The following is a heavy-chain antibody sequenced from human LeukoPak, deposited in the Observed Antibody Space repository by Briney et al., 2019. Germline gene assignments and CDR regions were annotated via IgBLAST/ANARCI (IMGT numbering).Heavy chain of an antibody. Sequence: GGSLRLSCEVSGFTFSTYWMTWVRQAPGKGLEWVSSISTSSIYIYYADSVKGRFTISRDNAKNSLYLQMNSLRAEDTAVYYCAKRGAEVGATVAPGDYWGQGTLVTVSS. CDR2: ISTSSIYI. J-gene: IGHJ4*02. CDR1: GFTFSTYW. V-gene: IGHV3-21*04. CDR3: AKRGAEVGATVAPGDY. D-gene: IGHD1-26*01.